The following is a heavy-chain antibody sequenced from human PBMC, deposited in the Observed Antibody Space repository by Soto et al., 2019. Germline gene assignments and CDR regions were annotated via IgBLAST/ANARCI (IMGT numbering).Heavy chain of an antibody. CDR2: ISSSSYI. CDR3: ARDVMQQLAPGYYYYGMDV. Sequence: GGSLRLSCAASGFTFSSYSMNWVRQAPGKGLEWVSSISSSSYIYYADSVKGRFTISRDNAKNSLYLQMNSLRAEDTAVYYCARDVMQQLAPGYYYYGMDVWGQGTTVTVSS. J-gene: IGHJ6*02. CDR1: GFTFSSYS. V-gene: IGHV3-21*01. D-gene: IGHD6-13*01.